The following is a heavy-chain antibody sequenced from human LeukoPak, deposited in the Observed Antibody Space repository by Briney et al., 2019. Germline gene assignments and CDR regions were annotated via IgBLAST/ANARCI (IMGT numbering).Heavy chain of an antibody. Sequence: GGSLRLSCAASGFSFSTYGFHWVRQAPGKGLEWVTFIRYDGSDKHYADSVKGRFTISRDNSKNTVYLQMNSLRAEDTAVYYCAKDQGGAFDYWGQGTLVTVSS. CDR3: AKDQGGAFDY. D-gene: IGHD3-16*01. CDR1: GFSFSTYG. V-gene: IGHV3-30*02. J-gene: IGHJ4*02. CDR2: IRYDGSDK.